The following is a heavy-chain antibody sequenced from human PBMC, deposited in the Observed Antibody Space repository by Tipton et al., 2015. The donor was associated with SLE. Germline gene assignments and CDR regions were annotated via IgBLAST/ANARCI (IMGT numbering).Heavy chain of an antibody. J-gene: IGHJ4*02. Sequence: TLSLTCIVSGGSINNYYWSWIRQSPGKGLEWIGYVYDSGTTKYNPSLKSRLTMSVDKSKNQFSLKLSSVTAADTAMYYCARGARWFDDFWSSHFNERGRKAFYFDYWGQGTLVTVSS. CDR2: VYDSGTT. V-gene: IGHV4-59*01. CDR1: GGSINNYY. CDR3: ARGARWFDDFWSSHFNERGRKAFYFDY. D-gene: IGHD3-3*01.